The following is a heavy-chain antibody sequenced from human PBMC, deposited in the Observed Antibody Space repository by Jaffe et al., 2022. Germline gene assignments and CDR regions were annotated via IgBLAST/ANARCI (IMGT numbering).Heavy chain of an antibody. CDR1: GFTFSSYS. D-gene: IGHD3-3*01. CDR3: ARDQSSHYDFWSGYHRGGFDY. CDR2: ISSSSSYI. V-gene: IGHV3-21*01. Sequence: EVQLVESGGGLVKPGGSLRLSCAASGFTFSSYSMNWVRQAPGKGLEWVSSISSSSSYIYYADSVKGRFTISRDNAKNSLYLQMNSLRAEDTAVYYCARDQSSHYDFWSGYHRGGFDYWGQGTLVTVSS. J-gene: IGHJ4*02.